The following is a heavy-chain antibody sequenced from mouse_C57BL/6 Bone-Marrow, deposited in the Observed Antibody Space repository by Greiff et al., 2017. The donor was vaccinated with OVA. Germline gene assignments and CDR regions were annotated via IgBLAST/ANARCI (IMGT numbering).Heavy chain of an antibody. J-gene: IGHJ1*03. CDR2: IDPSDSYT. D-gene: IGHD1-1*01. CDR3: AALYGSSPHWYFDV. CDR1: GYTFTSYW. Sequence: VQLQQPGAELVMPGASVKLSCKASGYTFTSYWMHWVKQRPGQGLEWIGEIDPSDSYTNYNQKFKGKSTLTVDKSSSTAYMQLSSLTSEDSAVYDCAALYGSSPHWYFDVWGTGTTVTVSS. V-gene: IGHV1-69*01.